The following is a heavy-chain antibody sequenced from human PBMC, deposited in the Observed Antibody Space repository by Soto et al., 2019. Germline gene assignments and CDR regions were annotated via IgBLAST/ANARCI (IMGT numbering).Heavy chain of an antibody. CDR2: IYHSGST. V-gene: IGHV4-30-2*01. Sequence: QLQLQESGSGLVKPSQTLSLTCAVSGGSISSGGYSWSWIRQPPGKGLEWIGYIYHSGSTYFNPSPKSRVTIPVDTPKTHFSLKLRSLTAADTAVHYCARVPSPCGQGTLGTVSS. CDR3: ARVPSP. J-gene: IGHJ5*02. CDR1: GGSISSGGYS.